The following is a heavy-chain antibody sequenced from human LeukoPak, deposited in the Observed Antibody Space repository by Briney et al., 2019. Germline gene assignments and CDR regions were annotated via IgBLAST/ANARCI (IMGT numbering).Heavy chain of an antibody. Sequence: ASVKVSCKASGYTFTSYGISWGRQAPGEGLEWMGWISGYNGNRNYAQKLQGRVTMTTDTSTSTAYMELRSLRADDTAVYYCGRSYSSSHPDWFDPWGQGTLVTVSS. CDR2: ISGYNGNR. CDR3: GRSYSSSHPDWFDP. CDR1: GYTFTSYG. D-gene: IGHD6-6*01. V-gene: IGHV1-18*01. J-gene: IGHJ5*02.